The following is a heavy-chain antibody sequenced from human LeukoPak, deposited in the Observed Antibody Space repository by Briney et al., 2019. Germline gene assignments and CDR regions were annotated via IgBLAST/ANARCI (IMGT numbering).Heavy chain of an antibody. V-gene: IGHV3-21*01. D-gene: IGHD3-9*01. Sequence: PGGSLRLSCAASGFTFSIYSMNWVRQAPGKGLEWVSSISSSRSYIYYADSVKGRFTISRDNAKNSLYLQMNSLRAEDTAVYYCARDRETYYDILTGYYTLGDAFDIWGQGTMVTVSS. J-gene: IGHJ3*02. CDR3: ARDRETYYDILTGYYTLGDAFDI. CDR1: GFTFSIYS. CDR2: ISSSRSYI.